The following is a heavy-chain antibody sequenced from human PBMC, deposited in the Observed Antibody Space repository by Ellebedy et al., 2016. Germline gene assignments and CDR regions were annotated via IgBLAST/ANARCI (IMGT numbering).Heavy chain of an antibody. V-gene: IGHV4-31*03. CDR1: GGPISSGGYY. J-gene: IGHJ4*02. D-gene: IGHD3-10*01. CDR2: IYYSGST. CDR3: ARERRSMVRGGKFDY. Sequence: SETLSLXXTVSGGPISSGGYYWSWIRQHPGKGLEWIGYIYYSGSTYYNPSLKSRVTISVDTSKNQFSLKLSSVTAADTAVYYCARERRSMVRGGKFDYWGQGTLVTVSS.